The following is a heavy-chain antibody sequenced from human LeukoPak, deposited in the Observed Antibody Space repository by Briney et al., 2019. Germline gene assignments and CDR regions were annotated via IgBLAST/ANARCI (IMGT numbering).Heavy chain of an antibody. Sequence: SETLSLTCTVSGGSLTNYYWSWIRQPPGKGLEWIGHSYYSGITNYNPSLKSRVTISVDTSKNQFSLKLSSVTAADTAVYYCARARKYCSSTSCFYYYYYYMDVWGKGTTVTVSS. CDR1: GGSLTNYY. D-gene: IGHD2-2*01. V-gene: IGHV4-59*12. CDR2: SYYSGIT. J-gene: IGHJ6*03. CDR3: ARARKYCSSTSCFYYYYYYMDV.